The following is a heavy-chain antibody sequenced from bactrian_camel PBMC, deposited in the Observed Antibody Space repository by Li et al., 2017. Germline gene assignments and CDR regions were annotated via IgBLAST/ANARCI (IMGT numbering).Heavy chain of an antibody. CDR2: IDSDGAST. V-gene: IGHV3S40*01. CDR3: ASTGSRAY. D-gene: IGHD6*01. Sequence: QLVESGGGLVQPGGSLTLSCAASGYTYSRYSMGWFRQAPGKEREGVAAIDSDGASTKYADFVKGRFTISRDNANNTAYLQMHSLKSEDTARYYCASTGSRAYWGQGTQVTVS. CDR1: GYTYSRYS. J-gene: IGHJ4*01.